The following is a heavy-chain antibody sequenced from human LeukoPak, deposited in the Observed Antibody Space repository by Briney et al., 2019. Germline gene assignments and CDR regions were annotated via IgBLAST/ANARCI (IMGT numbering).Heavy chain of an antibody. J-gene: IGHJ4*02. CDR3: AKTLKVLGGDEDFDY. Sequence: GGSLRLSCAASGFTFDDYAMHWVRQAPGKGLEWVSLISGDGGTTYYADSVKGRFTISRDNSKKSLYLQMNSLRTEDTALYYCAKTLKVLGGDEDFDYWGQGTLVTVSS. D-gene: IGHD2-21*02. CDR1: GFTFDDYA. CDR2: ISGDGGTT. V-gene: IGHV3-43*02.